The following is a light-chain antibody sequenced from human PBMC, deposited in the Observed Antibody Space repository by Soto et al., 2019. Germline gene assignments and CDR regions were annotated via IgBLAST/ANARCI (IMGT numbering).Light chain of an antibody. Sequence: QSALTQPASVSGSPGQSLTISCTGTSSDVGSYNLVSWYQLHPGKAPTVIIYEGTKRPSGVSNRFSGSKSGNTASLTISGLQAADEGDYYCCSSAGSSTSVIFGGGTKLTVL. CDR3: CSSAGSSTSVI. CDR2: EGT. CDR1: SSDVGSYNL. V-gene: IGLV2-23*01. J-gene: IGLJ2*01.